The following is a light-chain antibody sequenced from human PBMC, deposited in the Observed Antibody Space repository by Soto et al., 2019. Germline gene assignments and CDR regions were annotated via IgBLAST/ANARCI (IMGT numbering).Light chain of an antibody. CDR1: SSDVGGYNY. Sequence: SVLTQPASVSGSPGQSITISYTGTSSDVGGYNYVSWYQQHPGKAPKLMIYEVSNRPSGVSNRFSGSKSGNTASLTISGLQAEDEADYYCSSYTSSSTQVFGTGTKVTVL. CDR2: EVS. J-gene: IGLJ1*01. CDR3: SSYTSSSTQV. V-gene: IGLV2-14*01.